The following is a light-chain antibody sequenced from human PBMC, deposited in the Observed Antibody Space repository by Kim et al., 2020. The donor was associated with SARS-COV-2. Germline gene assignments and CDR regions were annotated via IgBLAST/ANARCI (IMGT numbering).Light chain of an antibody. CDR3: QQYHNWPPYT. CDR2: GAS. J-gene: IGKJ2*01. CDR1: QSIGSN. V-gene: IGKV3-15*01. Sequence: APGERATPSCRASQSIGSNLAWYQQKPGQAPRFLIYGASTRATGVPARFSGSGSGTEFTLTISSLQSEDFAIYFCQQYHNWPPYTFGQGTKLEI.